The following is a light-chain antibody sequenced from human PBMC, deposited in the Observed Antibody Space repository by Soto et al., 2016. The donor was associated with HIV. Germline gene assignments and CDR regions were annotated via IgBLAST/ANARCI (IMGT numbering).Light chain of an antibody. V-gene: IGKV1-9*01. J-gene: IGKJ3*01. CDR2: AAS. CDR3: QQLNSYPPV. CDR1: QGISHF. Sequence: DIPLTQSPSFLSASVGDRVTITCRASQGISHFLAWYQQKPGKAPKLLIYAASTLQNGAPSRFSGSGSGTEFTLTISSLQPEDFATYYCQQLNSYPPVFGPGTKVDIK.